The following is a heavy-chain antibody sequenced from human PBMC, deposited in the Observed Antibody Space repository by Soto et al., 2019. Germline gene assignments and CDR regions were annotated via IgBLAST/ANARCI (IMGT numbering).Heavy chain of an antibody. CDR3: AKDRSIPRYFDWSIPFDY. V-gene: IGHV3-23*01. Sequence: GGSLRLSCAASGFTFSSYAMSWVRQAPGKGLEWVSAISGSGGSTYYADSVKGRFTISRDNSKNTLYLQMNSLRAEDTAVYYCAKDRSIPRYFDWSIPFDYWGQGTLVTVSS. J-gene: IGHJ4*02. CDR2: ISGSGGST. D-gene: IGHD3-9*01. CDR1: GFTFSSYA.